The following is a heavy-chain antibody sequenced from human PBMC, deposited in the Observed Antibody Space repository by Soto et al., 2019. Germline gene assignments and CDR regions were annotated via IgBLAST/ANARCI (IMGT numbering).Heavy chain of an antibody. CDR3: AKGPSGYCSGGSCYSDY. Sequence: QPGGSLRLSCAASGFTFSSYAMSWVRQAPGKGLEWVSAISGSGGSTYYADSVKGRFTISRDNSKNTLYLQMNSLRAEDTAVYYCAKGPSGYCSGGSCYSDYWGQGTLVTVSS. D-gene: IGHD2-15*01. CDR2: ISGSGGST. CDR1: GFTFSSYA. J-gene: IGHJ4*02. V-gene: IGHV3-23*01.